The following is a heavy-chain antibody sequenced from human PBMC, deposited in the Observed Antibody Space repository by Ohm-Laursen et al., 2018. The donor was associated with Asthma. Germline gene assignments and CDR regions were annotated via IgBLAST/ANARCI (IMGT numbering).Heavy chain of an antibody. CDR2: IKQDGSEK. J-gene: IGHJ1*01. Sequence: SLRLSCAASGFTFSSYCMSWVRQAQGKGLEWVANIKQDGSEKYYVHSVKARFTISRDNAKNSLYLQMNSLRAEDTAVYYYARSKSGYYDEYFQHWVQGALVTVSS. V-gene: IGHV3-7*05. CDR1: GFTFSSYC. D-gene: IGHD3-22*01. CDR3: ARSKSGYYDEYFQH.